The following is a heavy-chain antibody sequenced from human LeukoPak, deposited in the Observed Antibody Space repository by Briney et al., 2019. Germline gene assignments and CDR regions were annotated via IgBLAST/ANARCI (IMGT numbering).Heavy chain of an antibody. V-gene: IGHV5-51*01. CDR3: ARLAGDGYNWVDY. CDR2: IYPGDSDT. Sequence: GESLKISCKGSGYRFTSYWIAWVRQMLGKGLEWRGIIYPGDSDTRYGPSFRGQVTISADKSISTAYLQWSSLKASATATYYCARLAGDGYNWVDYWGQGTLVTVSS. CDR1: GYRFTSYW. D-gene: IGHD5-12*01. J-gene: IGHJ4*02.